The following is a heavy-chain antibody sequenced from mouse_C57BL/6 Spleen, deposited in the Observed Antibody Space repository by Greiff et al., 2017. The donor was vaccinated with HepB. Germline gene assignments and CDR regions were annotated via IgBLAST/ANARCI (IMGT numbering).Heavy chain of an antibody. CDR1: GYTFTSYW. CDR3: ARSYGNYDYYAMDY. Sequence: QVQLQQPGAELVRPGSSVKLSCKASGYTFTSYWMDWVKQRPGQGLEWIGNIYPSDSETNYNQKFKDKATLTVDKSSSTAYMQLSSLTSEDSAVYYCARSYGNYDYYAMDYWGQGTSVTVSS. D-gene: IGHD2-1*01. CDR2: IYPSDSET. J-gene: IGHJ4*01. V-gene: IGHV1-61*01.